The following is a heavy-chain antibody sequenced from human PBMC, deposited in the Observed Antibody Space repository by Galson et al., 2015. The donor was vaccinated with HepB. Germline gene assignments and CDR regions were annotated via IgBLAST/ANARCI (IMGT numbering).Heavy chain of an antibody. D-gene: IGHD3-10*01. Sequence: SLRLSCAASGFTFSSYSMNWVRQAPGKGLEWVSSISSSSSYIYYADSVKGRFTISRDNAKNSLYLQMNSLRAEDTAVYYCARDIQRPYYYGSGWRGHVDAFDIWGQGTMVTVSS. J-gene: IGHJ3*02. CDR2: ISSSSSYI. V-gene: IGHV3-21*01. CDR3: ARDIQRPYYYGSGWRGHVDAFDI. CDR1: GFTFSSYS.